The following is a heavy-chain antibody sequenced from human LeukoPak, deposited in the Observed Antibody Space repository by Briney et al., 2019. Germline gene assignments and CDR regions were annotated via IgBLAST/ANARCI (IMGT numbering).Heavy chain of an antibody. CDR1: GGSISSYY. Sequence: SETLSLTCTVSGGSISSYYWNWIRQPPGKGLEWIGYIYYSGRTNYNPSLKSRVTISVDTSKNQFSLNLTSVTAADTAVYYCARFTPQGYGWGGYNRFDPWGQGTLVTVSS. V-gene: IGHV4-59*01. J-gene: IGHJ5*02. CDR3: ARFTPQGYGWGGYNRFDP. CDR2: IYYSGRT. D-gene: IGHD5-24*01.